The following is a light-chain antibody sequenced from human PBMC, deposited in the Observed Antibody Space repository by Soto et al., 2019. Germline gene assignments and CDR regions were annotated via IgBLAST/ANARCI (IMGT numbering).Light chain of an antibody. CDR1: QSVSNSY. CDR2: AAS. Sequence: EIVFTQSPATLSLSPGERATLSCRASQSVSNSYLAWYQQKPGQAPRLLIYAASTRATGIPERFSVSGSVTDLTLTISRLEPEDFAVYYCQQYRTAPWTFGQGTKVDIK. CDR3: QQYRTAPWT. J-gene: IGKJ1*01. V-gene: IGKV3-20*01.